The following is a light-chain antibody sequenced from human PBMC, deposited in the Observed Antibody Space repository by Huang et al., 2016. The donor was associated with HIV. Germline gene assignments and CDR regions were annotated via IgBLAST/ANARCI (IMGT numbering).Light chain of an antibody. V-gene: IGKV3-15*01. J-gene: IGKJ4*01. Sequence: EIVMTQSPATLSVSPGERATLACRASQNINNKLAWYQQLPGQAPRLRVYGASTRATGFPARFGGSGSGTEFTLTISSLQSEDFALYCCQQYNSWPPLTFGGGTKVEIK. CDR1: QNINNK. CDR3: QQYNSWPPLT. CDR2: GAS.